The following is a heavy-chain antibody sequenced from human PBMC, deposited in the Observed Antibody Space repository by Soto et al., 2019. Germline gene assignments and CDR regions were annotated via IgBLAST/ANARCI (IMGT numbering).Heavy chain of an antibody. CDR3: GKVLVGATGHTDSDS. Sequence: PTNTLSLTCTVSCGSIYMSGYYWGWIRQPPGRGLEWIGNIDYNGVTYSNPSLKSRVTISRDTSKNQFSLKLTSVTAADTALYYCGKVLVGATGHTDSDSWGPGTLVTVSS. D-gene: IGHD2-15*01. V-gene: IGHV4-39*01. CDR2: IDYNGVT. CDR1: CGSIYMSGYY. J-gene: IGHJ4*02.